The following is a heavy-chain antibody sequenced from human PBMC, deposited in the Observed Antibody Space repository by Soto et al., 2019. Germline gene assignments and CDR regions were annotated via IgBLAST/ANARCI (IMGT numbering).Heavy chain of an antibody. V-gene: IGHV3-72*01. J-gene: IGHJ4*02. D-gene: IGHD4-17*01. CDR3: ARPHDDGWSGAYDY. CDR2: SRNKASKYTT. CDR1: GFTLSDHY. Sequence: EVQLVESGGGLVQPGGSLRLSCAASGFTLSDHYMDWVRQAPGKGLEWIGRSRNKASKYTTEYAASVRGRFTISRDESDNSLYLQMNSLNTEDTAVYYCARPHDDGWSGAYDYWGQGNLVTVSS.